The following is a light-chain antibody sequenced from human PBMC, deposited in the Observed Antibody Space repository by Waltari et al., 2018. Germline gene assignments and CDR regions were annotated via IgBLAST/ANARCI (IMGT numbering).Light chain of an antibody. CDR2: AVT. CDR1: HSAVAASDS. J-gene: IGLJ2*01. CDR3: SSQTLDGVVL. V-gene: IGLV2-14*03. Sequence: QSALTQPASVSGSPGQSITISCSGIHSAVAASDSVSWYQHHPGEAPQVIIYAVTNGPSGFAARFSASKSANRAFLTISGLQPDDEGDYYCSSQTLDGVVLFGGGTKLTVL.